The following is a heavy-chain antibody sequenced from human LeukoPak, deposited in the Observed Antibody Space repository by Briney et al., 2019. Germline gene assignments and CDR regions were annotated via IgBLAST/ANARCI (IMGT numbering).Heavy chain of an antibody. CDR1: GFTFSSYW. CDR3: ARGLSGSYDY. V-gene: IGHV3-7*01. D-gene: IGHD1-26*01. J-gene: IGHJ4*02. CDR2: IKEDGSEK. Sequence: PGGSLRLPCAASGFTFSSYWMNWVRQAPGKGLEWVANIKEDGSEKYYVDSVKGRFTISRDNAKNSLYLQMNSLRAEDTAVYYCARGLSGSYDYWGQGTLVTVSS.